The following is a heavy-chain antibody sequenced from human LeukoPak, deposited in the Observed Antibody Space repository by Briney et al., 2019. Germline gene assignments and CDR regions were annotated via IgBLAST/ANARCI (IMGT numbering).Heavy chain of an antibody. CDR2: INPNSGGT. J-gene: IGHJ3*02. CDR1: GYTFTGYY. D-gene: IGHD2-2*01. Sequence: ASVKVSCKASGYTFTGYYMHWVRQAPGQGLEWMGWINPNSGGTNYAQKFQGRVTMTRDTSISTAYMELSRLRSDDTAVCYCARGLWTVVVPAAISSAFDIWGQGTMVTVSS. CDR3: ARGLWTVVVPAAISSAFDI. V-gene: IGHV1-2*02.